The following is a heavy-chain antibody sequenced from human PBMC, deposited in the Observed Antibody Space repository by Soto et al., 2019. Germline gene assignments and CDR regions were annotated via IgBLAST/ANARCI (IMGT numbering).Heavy chain of an antibody. J-gene: IGHJ4*02. CDR1: GGSISSYY. V-gene: IGHV4-59*01. Sequence: SETLSLTCTVSGGSISSYYWSWIRQPPGKGLEWIGYIYYSGSTNYNPSLKSRVTISVDTSKNQFSLKLSSVTAADTAVYYCARELEKNPYFDYWGQGTLVNVSS. D-gene: IGHD1-1*01. CDR2: IYYSGST. CDR3: ARELEKNPYFDY.